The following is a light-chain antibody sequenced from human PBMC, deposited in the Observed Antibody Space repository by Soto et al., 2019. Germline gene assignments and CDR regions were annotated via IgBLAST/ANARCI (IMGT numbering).Light chain of an antibody. V-gene: IGKV3-15*01. CDR2: GAS. J-gene: IGKJ1*01. CDR1: QRISSN. Sequence: EIVMTQSPATLSVSPRERATLSCRASQRISSNLAWYQQKIGQAPRLLIYGASTRATGIPARFSGSGTGTDFTLTISSLQSEDFAVYYCQQYSKWPTFGRGTKVDI. CDR3: QQYSKWPT.